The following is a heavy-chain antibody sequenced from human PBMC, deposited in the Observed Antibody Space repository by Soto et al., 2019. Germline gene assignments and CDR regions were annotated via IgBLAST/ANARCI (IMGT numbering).Heavy chain of an antibody. Sequence: QVQLVESGGGLVKPGGSLRLSCAASGFTFSDYYMSWIRQAPGKGLEWVSYISSSSSYTNYADSVKGRFTISRDNAKNPLYLQMNSLRAEATAVYYCARVRVVMGYYFDYWGQGTLVTVSS. V-gene: IGHV3-11*05. CDR1: GFTFSDYY. J-gene: IGHJ4*02. CDR3: ARVRVVMGYYFDY. CDR2: ISSSSSYT. D-gene: IGHD2-21*01.